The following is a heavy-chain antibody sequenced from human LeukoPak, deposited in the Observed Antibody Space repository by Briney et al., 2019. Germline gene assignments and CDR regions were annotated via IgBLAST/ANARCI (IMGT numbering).Heavy chain of an antibody. CDR2: TYYGSKWYN. D-gene: IGHD1-26*01. CDR1: GDSVSSNSAA. V-gene: IGHV6-1*01. J-gene: IGHJ4*02. CDR3: ARAETYSGRIFDF. Sequence: SQTLSLTCAISGDSVSSNSAAWNWIRQSPSRGLECLGRTYYGSKWYNEYALFMQGRISIDPDTSKNQFSLQLKTVTPEDTAIYYCARAETYSGRIFDFWGQGALVTVSS.